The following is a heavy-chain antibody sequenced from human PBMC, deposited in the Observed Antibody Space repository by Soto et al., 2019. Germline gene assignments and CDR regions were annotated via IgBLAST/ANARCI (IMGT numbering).Heavy chain of an antibody. V-gene: IGHV4-31*03. J-gene: IGHJ5*02. Sequence: SETLSLTCTVSGGSINSRGYYWTWIRQHPGKGLEWIGNIYYSGSIHFNPSLKSRLTMLVDASENQFSLKLTSVTAADTAVYYCARQSESTGYFYGWFDPWGQGTLVTVSS. CDR1: GGSINSRGYY. D-gene: IGHD3-9*01. CDR2: IYYSGSI. CDR3: ARQSESTGYFYGWFDP.